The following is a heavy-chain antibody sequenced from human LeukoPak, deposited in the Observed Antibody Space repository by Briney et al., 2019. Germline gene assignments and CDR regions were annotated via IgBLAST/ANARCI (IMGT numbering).Heavy chain of an antibody. CDR1: GVSISSYY. CDR2: IYTSGSN. V-gene: IGHV4-4*07. D-gene: IGHD4-11*01. J-gene: IGHJ4*02. CDR3: AVDYSKTRLGY. Sequence: TETLSLTCTASGVSISSYYKSWIRQPAGKGLEWIGRIYTSGSNNYNPSLKSRVTMSVETSKNQFPLKLSSVTAADTAVYYCAVDYSKTRLGYWGQGTLVTVSS.